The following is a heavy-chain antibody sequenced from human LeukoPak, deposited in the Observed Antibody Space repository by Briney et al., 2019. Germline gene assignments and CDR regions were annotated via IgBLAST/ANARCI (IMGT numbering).Heavy chain of an antibody. J-gene: IGHJ4*02. CDR1: GFIFGNAW. D-gene: IGHD4-23*01. Sequence: GGSLRLSCAASGFIFGNAWMSWVRQAPGKGLEWVASVKQDGSEKNYVDSVKGRSTISRDNAKSSLYLQMNSLRAEDTAVYYCASTNNYGGSFDYWGQGTLVTVSS. CDR2: VKQDGSEK. CDR3: ASTNNYGGSFDY. V-gene: IGHV3-7*01.